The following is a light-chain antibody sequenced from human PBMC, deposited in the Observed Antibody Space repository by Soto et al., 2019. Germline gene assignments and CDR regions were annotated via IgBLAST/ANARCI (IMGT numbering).Light chain of an antibody. Sequence: QSALTQTASVSVSPGQSITISCTGSSSDVGGYNFVSWYQQHPGKAPKLIIHEVSNRPSGVSNRFSGSKSGNTAYLTISGLQAEDEAVYYCCSHSTSFTWMFGGGTKVTVL. CDR2: EVS. J-gene: IGLJ3*02. CDR1: SSDVGGYNF. V-gene: IGLV2-14*03. CDR3: CSHSTSFTWM.